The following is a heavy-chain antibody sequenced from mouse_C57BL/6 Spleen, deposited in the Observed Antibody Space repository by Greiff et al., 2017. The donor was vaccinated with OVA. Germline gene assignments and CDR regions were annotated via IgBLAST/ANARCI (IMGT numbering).Heavy chain of an antibody. V-gene: IGHV1-62-2*01. D-gene: IGHD2-1*01. CDR2: FYPGSGSI. Sequence: VQLKQSGAELVKPGASVKLSCKASGYTFTEYTIHWVKQRSGQGLEWIGWFYPGSGSIKYNEKFKDKATLTADKSSSTVYMELSRLTSEDSAVYFCARHEEGTLDYGNYGYAMDYWGQGTSVTVSS. CDR1: GYTFTEYT. CDR3: ARHEEGTLDYGNYGYAMDY. J-gene: IGHJ4*01.